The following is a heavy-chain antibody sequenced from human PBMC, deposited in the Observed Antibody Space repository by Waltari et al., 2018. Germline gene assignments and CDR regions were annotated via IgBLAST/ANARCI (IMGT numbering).Heavy chain of an antibody. D-gene: IGHD5-18*01. V-gene: IGHV5-51*03. J-gene: IGHJ4*02. CDR3: ARLVDTAMANDY. CDR1: GSRFTSYC. Sequence: EVQLVQSGAEVKKPGESLKISCTGSGSRFTSYCIGWGRQMPGKGLEWMGIIYPGDSDTRYSPSFQGQVTISADKSISTAYLQWSSLKASDTAMYYCARLVDTAMANDYWGQGTLVTVSS. CDR2: IYPGDSDT.